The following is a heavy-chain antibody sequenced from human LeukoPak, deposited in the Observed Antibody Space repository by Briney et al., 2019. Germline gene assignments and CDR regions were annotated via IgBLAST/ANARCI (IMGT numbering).Heavy chain of an antibody. CDR2: ISNSSSHL. V-gene: IGHV3-21*01. J-gene: IGHJ3*02. CDR3: ARDASFCSGGSCYSVVAFDI. D-gene: IGHD2-15*01. CDR1: GFPLSSLS. Sequence: GESLTHARSAYGFPLSSLSRIGLPQALGKAREGGTSISNSSSHLQHADSVKGRFTISSDNAKTSLYLQINSLRAVDTAVYYCARDASFCSGGSCYSVVAFDIWGQGTMVTVSS.